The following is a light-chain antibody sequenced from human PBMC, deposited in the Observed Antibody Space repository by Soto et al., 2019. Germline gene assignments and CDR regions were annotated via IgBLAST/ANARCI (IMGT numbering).Light chain of an antibody. CDR3: SSYTSISTVV. J-gene: IGLJ2*01. Sequence: QSALTQPASVSGSPGQSITISCTGTSSDVGGYNYVSWYQQHPGKAPKLMIYEVSNRPSGVSNRFSGSKSVNTASLTISGLQAEDEADYYCSSYTSISTVVFGGGTKLTVL. CDR1: SSDVGGYNY. V-gene: IGLV2-14*01. CDR2: EVS.